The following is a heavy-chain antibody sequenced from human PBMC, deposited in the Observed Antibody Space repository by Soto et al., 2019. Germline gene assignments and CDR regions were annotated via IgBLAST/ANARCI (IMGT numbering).Heavy chain of an antibody. CDR2: ISYDGSNK. Sequence: QVQLVESGGGVVQPGRSLRLSCAASGFTFSSYAMHWVRQAPGKGLEWVAVISYDGSNKYYADSVKGRFTISRDNSKNTLYLQMNSLRAEDTAVYYCARVTIFGVVSPPRFDPWGQGTLVTVSS. J-gene: IGHJ5*02. V-gene: IGHV3-30-3*01. CDR3: ARVTIFGVVSPPRFDP. CDR1: GFTFSSYA. D-gene: IGHD3-3*01.